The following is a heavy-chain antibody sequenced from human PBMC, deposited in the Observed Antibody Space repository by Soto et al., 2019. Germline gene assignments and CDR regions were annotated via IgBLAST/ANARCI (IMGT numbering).Heavy chain of an antibody. J-gene: IGHJ4*02. Sequence: SETLSLTCTVSGGSISSYDWSWIRQPPGKGLEWIGYIYYSGSTNYNPSLESRVTISVDTSKNQFSLKLSSVTAADTAVYHCARGITIFEGYFDYWGQGTLVTVSS. D-gene: IGHD3-3*01. V-gene: IGHV4-59*01. CDR3: ARGITIFEGYFDY. CDR2: IYYSGST. CDR1: GGSISSYD.